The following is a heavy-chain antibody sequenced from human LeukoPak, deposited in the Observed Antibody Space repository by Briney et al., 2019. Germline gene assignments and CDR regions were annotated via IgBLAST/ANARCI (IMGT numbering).Heavy chain of an antibody. CDR2: ISSSSSYI. Sequence: GGSLRLSCAASGFTFSSYSMNWVRQAPGKGLEWVSSISSSSSYIYYADSVKGRFTISRDNSKNTLYLQMNSLRAEDTAVYYCARGDYYGSGSYYNKIDYWGQGTLVTVSS. J-gene: IGHJ4*02. V-gene: IGHV3-21*01. CDR3: ARGDYYGSGSYYNKIDY. D-gene: IGHD3-10*01. CDR1: GFTFSSYS.